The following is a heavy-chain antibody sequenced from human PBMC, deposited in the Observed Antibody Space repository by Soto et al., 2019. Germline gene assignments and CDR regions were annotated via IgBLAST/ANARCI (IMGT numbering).Heavy chain of an antibody. J-gene: IGHJ5*02. D-gene: IGHD2-15*01. Sequence: QVQLQESGPGLMKPSQTLSLTCTVSGGSISSGDYYWSWIRQPPGKGLEWIGYIYYSGSTNYNPSLKSRLTISGDTSKNQFSLKLSSVTAADTAVYYCARAATPGTPYNYFDPWGQGTLVTVSS. CDR1: GGSISSGDYY. CDR3: ARAATPGTPYNYFDP. CDR2: IYYSGST. V-gene: IGHV4-30-4*01.